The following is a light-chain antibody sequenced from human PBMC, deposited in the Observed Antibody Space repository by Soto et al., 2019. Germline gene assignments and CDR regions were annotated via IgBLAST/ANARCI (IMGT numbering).Light chain of an antibody. J-gene: IGKJ3*01. CDR2: SAS. Sequence: EIVLTQSPGTRSLSPGERGTLSCRASQSVSSSYLAWFQQRPGQAPRLLIYSASSRATGIPDRFSGSGSGRDFTLTISRLEPEDSAVYYCQQFGDSQFTFGPGTKVDMK. V-gene: IGKV3-20*01. CDR3: QQFGDSQFT. CDR1: QSVSSSY.